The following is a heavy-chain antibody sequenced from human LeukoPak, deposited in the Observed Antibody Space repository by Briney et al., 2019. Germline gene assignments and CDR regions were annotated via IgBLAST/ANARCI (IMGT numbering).Heavy chain of an antibody. V-gene: IGHV3-21*01. CDR2: ISSSSSYI. CDR3: ARVTGYMTEDYFDY. J-gene: IGHJ4*02. D-gene: IGHD6-13*01. Sequence: GGALRLSCAASGFTFSSYSMNWVRQAPGKGLEWVSSISSSSSYIYYADSVKGRFTISRDNAKNSLYLQMNSLRAEDTAVYYCARVTGYMTEDYFDYWGQGTLITVSS. CDR1: GFTFSSYS.